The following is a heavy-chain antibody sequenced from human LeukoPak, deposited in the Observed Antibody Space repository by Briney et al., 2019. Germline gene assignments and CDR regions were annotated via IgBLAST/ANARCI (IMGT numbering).Heavy chain of an antibody. CDR1: GFTFSSYD. Sequence: GGSLRLSCAASGFTFSSYDMHWVRHATGKGLEWVSAIGTAGDTYYPGSVKGRFTISRENAKNSSYLQMNSLRAGDTAVYYCARGGMATIAYFDYWGQGTLVTVSS. D-gene: IGHD5-24*01. V-gene: IGHV3-13*01. J-gene: IGHJ4*02. CDR2: IGTAGDT. CDR3: ARGGMATIAYFDY.